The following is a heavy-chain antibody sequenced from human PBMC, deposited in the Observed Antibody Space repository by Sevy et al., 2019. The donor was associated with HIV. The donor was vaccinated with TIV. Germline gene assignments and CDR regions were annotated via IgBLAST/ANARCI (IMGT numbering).Heavy chain of an antibody. CDR3: ARVRAATLFYYYYGMDV. D-gene: IGHD2-15*01. V-gene: IGHV1-69*13. CDR2: IIPIFGTA. Sequence: ASVKVSCKASGGTFSSYAISWVRQAPGQGLEWMGGIIPIFGTANYAQKFQGRVTITADESTSTAYMELSSPRSEDTAVYYCARVRAATLFYYYYGMDVWGQGTTVTVSS. J-gene: IGHJ6*02. CDR1: GGTFSSYA.